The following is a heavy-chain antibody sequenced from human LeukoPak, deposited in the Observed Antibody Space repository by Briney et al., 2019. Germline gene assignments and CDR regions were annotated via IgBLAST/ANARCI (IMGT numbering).Heavy chain of an antibody. CDR1: GGSFSGYY. J-gene: IGHJ4*02. Sequence: SETLSLTCAVYGGSFSGYYWSWIRQPPGKGLEWIGEINHSGSTNYNPSLKSRVTISVDTSKNQFSLKLSSVTAADTAVYYCARGVIAARVFDHWGQGTLVTVSS. CDR3: ARGVIAARVFDH. CDR2: INHSGST. V-gene: IGHV4-34*01. D-gene: IGHD6-6*01.